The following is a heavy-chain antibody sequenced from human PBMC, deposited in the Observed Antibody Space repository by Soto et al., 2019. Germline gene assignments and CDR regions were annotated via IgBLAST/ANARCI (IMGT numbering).Heavy chain of an antibody. CDR3: ARDSGLIRGSYGVDV. CDR1: GFTVTTNY. J-gene: IGHJ6*02. Sequence: VGSLRLSCAASGFTVTTNYMTWVRQAPGKGLEWVSVIYRSGAIYYPDSVRGRFTASRDYSHNTLYLQMDSLRVEDTAVYYCARDSGLIRGSYGVDVWGPGTTVTVSS. V-gene: IGHV3-53*01. CDR2: IYRSGAI. D-gene: IGHD3-10*01.